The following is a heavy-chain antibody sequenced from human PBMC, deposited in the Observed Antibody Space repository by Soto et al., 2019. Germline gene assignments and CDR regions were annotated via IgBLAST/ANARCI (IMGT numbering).Heavy chain of an antibody. CDR1: GFVFKDSS. V-gene: IGHV3-73*01. J-gene: IGHJ4*02. CDR3: TRLISAAQDY. D-gene: IGHD3-10*01. CDR2: IRDRAYNYAT. Sequence: EVLLVESGGGLVQPGGSLKLSCAASGFVFKDSSIHWVRQASGKGLEWVGRIRDRAYNYATAYGASVEGRFTISRDDSDNTAYLHMSSLRTEDTASYYCTRLISAAQDYWGQGTLVTVSS.